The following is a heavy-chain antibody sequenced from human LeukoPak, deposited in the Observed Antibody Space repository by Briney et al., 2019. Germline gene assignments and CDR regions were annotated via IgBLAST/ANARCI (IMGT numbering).Heavy chain of an antibody. CDR3: ARFEYSSSSGLDV. CDR1: GGSISSYY. D-gene: IGHD6-6*01. J-gene: IGHJ6*04. V-gene: IGHV4-59*01. Sequence: SETLFLTFTVSGGSISSYYWSWIRQPPGKGLEWIGYIYYSGSTNYNPSLKSRVTISVDTSKNQFSLKLSSVTAADTAVYYCARFEYSSSSGLDVWGKGTTVTVSS. CDR2: IYYSGST.